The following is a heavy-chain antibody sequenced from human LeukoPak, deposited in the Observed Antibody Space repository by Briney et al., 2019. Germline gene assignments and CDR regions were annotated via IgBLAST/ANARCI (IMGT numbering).Heavy chain of an antibody. D-gene: IGHD6-6*01. CDR1: GGTFSSYA. Sequence: ASVKVSCKASGGTFSSYAISWVRQAPGQGLEWMGGIIPIFGTANYAQKFQGRVTITADESTSTAYMELSSLRSEDTAVYCCASKRGPQLASYYYYYYGMDVWGQGTTVTVSS. CDR3: ASKRGPQLASYYYYYYGMDV. V-gene: IGHV1-69*13. J-gene: IGHJ6*02. CDR2: IIPIFGTA.